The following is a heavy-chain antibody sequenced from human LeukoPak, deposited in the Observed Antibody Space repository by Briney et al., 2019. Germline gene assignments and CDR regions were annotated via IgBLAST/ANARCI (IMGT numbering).Heavy chain of an antibody. CDR3: ARDLLGRATDY. J-gene: IGHJ4*02. V-gene: IGHV3-30*14. CDR2: IPSDGSSK. D-gene: IGHD5-12*01. Sequence: GGSLRLSCAASGFTFSNYAMHWVRQAPGKGLEWVAIIPSDGSSKYYADSVQGRFTISRDNSKNTLYLQMNSLRAEDTAVYYCARDLLGRATDYWGQGTLVTVSS. CDR1: GFTFSNYA.